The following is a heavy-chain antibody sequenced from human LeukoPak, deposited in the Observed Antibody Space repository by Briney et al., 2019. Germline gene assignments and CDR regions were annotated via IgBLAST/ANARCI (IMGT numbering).Heavy chain of an antibody. Sequence: PSETLSLTCTVSGGSLGSDYWTWIRQPPGKGLEYIGYIYYTGGTNYNPSLKSRVTISVDTSKNQFSLKLSSVTAADTAVYFCAKYGNSGWVIDNWGQGTLVTVSS. D-gene: IGHD6-19*01. J-gene: IGHJ4*02. V-gene: IGHV4-59*08. CDR2: IYYTGGT. CDR1: GGSLGSDY. CDR3: AKYGNSGWVIDN.